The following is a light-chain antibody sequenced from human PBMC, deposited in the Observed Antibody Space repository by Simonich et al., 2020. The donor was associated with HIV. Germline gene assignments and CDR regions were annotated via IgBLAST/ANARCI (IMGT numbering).Light chain of an antibody. CDR1: QGISSY. J-gene: IGKJ3*01. V-gene: IGKV1-9*01. CDR2: AAP. CDR3: QHLNSFPLT. Sequence: IQLTQSPSFLSASVGDRVTITCRASQGISSYLAWYQQKPGKAPKLLIYAAPTLQSGVPSRFSGSGSGTEFTLTISSLQPEDFATYYCQHLNSFPLTFGPGTKVDIK.